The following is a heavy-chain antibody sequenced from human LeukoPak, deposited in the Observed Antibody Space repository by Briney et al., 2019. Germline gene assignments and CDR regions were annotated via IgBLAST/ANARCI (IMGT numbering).Heavy chain of an antibody. V-gene: IGHV4-59*08. D-gene: IGHD1-26*01. CDR3: ARLGRGSFLTYFDY. J-gene: IGHJ4*02. Sequence: PSETLSLTCTVSGGSISSYYWSWIRQPPGKGLEWIWYIYYSGSTTYNPSLKSRVTISVDMSKNQFALKLSSVTAADTAVYYCARLGRGSFLTYFDYWGQGTLVTVSS. CDR1: GGSISSYY. CDR2: IYYSGST.